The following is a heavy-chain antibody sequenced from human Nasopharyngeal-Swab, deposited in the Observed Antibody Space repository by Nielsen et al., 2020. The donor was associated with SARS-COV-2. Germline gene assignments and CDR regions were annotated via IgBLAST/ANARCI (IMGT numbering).Heavy chain of an antibody. D-gene: IGHD3-3*01. CDR3: ARAGVGIFGVVTAFDY. Sequence: SETLPLTCTVSGGSISSYYWSWIRQPPAKGLEWIGYIYYSGSTYYNPSLKSRVTISLDTSKNQFSLKLSSVTAADTAVYYCARAGVGIFGVVTAFDYWGQGTLVTVSS. J-gene: IGHJ4*02. CDR1: GGSISSYY. V-gene: IGHV4-59*01. CDR2: IYYSGST.